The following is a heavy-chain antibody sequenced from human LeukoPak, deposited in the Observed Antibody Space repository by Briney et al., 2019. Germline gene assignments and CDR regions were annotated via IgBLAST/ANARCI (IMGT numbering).Heavy chain of an antibody. Sequence: GGSLRLSCAASGFTFSSYAMHRVRQAPGKGLEWVAVISYDGSNKYYADSVKGRFTISRDNSKNTLYLQMNSLRAEDTAVYYCARGARTAVGHLDYWGQGTLVTVSS. CDR2: ISYDGSNK. J-gene: IGHJ4*02. CDR1: GFTFSSYA. D-gene: IGHD6-19*01. CDR3: ARGARTAVGHLDY. V-gene: IGHV3-30*01.